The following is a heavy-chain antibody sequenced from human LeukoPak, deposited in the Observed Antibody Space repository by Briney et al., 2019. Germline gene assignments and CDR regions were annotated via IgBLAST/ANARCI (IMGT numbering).Heavy chain of an antibody. CDR2: ISGSGGSI. J-gene: IGHJ4*02. V-gene: IGHV3-23*01. D-gene: IGHD6-19*01. Sequence: GGSLRLSCAASGFTFSSYAMSWVRQAPGKGLEWVSVISGSGGSIFYADSVKGRFTISRDNSKNTLYLQMHSLSGEDTAIYYCAKELSSASYPYYFDFWGQGTLVTVSS. CDR3: AKELSSASYPYYFDF. CDR1: GFTFSSYA.